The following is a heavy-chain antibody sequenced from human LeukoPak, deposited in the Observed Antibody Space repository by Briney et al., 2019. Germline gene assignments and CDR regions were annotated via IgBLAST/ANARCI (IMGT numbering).Heavy chain of an antibody. D-gene: IGHD2-2*01. CDR2: IKTDGSST. V-gene: IGHV3-74*01. J-gene: IGHJ3*02. CDR1: GFTFRNYW. Sequence: PGGSLRLSCAGSGFTFRNYWMHWVRQAPGKGLMWVSRIKTDGSSTYYADSVKGRFTVSRDNAKSTLYLQMNSLRAEDTAVYYCARPPVPAAIISLAFDIWGQGTMVTVSS. CDR3: ARPPVPAAIISLAFDI.